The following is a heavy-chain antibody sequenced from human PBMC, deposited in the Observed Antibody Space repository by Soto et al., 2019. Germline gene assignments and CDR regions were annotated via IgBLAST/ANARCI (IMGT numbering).Heavy chain of an antibody. CDR2: IYTSGST. J-gene: IGHJ4*02. CDR3: ARDCPDDSSGCSDY. V-gene: IGHV4-4*07. Sequence: QVQLQESGPGLVKPSETLSLTCTVSGGSITSYYWSWIRQPAGKGLEWIGRIYTSGSTIYNPSLRSRVTMSIATSKKQFSLRLSTVTAADTAVYYCARDCPDDSSGCSDYWGQGTLVTVSS. CDR1: GGSITSYY. D-gene: IGHD3-22*01.